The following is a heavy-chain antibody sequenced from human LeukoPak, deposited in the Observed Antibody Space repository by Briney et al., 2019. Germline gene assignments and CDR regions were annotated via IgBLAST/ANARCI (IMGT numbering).Heavy chain of an antibody. CDR3: ARSAPGTPLGGYFYYMDV. V-gene: IGHV1-18*01. CDR1: DYSFTSYG. Sequence: ASVKVSCKASDYSFTSYGIIWVRQGPGQGLEWMGWISAYNGNTRYAQKLQGRVTMTTDTSTSTAYMELRSLKSDDTAVYYCARSAPGTPLGGYFYYMDVWGKGTTVTVSS. D-gene: IGHD1/OR15-1a*01. J-gene: IGHJ6*03. CDR2: ISAYNGNT.